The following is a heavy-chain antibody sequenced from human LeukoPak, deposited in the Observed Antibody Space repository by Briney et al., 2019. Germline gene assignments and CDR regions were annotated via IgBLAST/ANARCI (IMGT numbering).Heavy chain of an antibody. CDR2: ISSSSSYI. Sequence: GSLRLSCAASGFTFSSYSMNWARQAPGKGLEWVSSISSSSSYIYYADSVKGRFTISRDNAKNSLYLQMNSLRAEDTAVYYCARDRTGVFDYWGQGTLVTVSS. CDR3: ARDRTGVFDY. J-gene: IGHJ4*02. D-gene: IGHD1-1*01. CDR1: GFTFSSYS. V-gene: IGHV3-21*01.